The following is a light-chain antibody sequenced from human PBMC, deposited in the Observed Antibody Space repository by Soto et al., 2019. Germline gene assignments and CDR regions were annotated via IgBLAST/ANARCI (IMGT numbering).Light chain of an antibody. V-gene: IGKV1-5*01. CDR3: QQYNSYSPLT. CDR2: DVS. CDR1: QSVSDS. Sequence: DIQMTQSPSTLSASVGDTVTITCRASQSVSDSLAWYQVKPGEAPKLLIFDVSNLETGVPSRFSGSGSGTEFSLTIRGLQPDDYATYYCQQYNSYSPLTFGGGTKVDIK. J-gene: IGKJ4*01.